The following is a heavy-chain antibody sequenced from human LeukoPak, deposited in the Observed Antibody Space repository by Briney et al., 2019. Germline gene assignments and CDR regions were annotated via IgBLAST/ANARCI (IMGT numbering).Heavy chain of an antibody. CDR3: ARDGRVGSTSSWYYYYGMDV. J-gene: IGHJ6*02. CDR2: IYTSGST. D-gene: IGHD2-2*01. Sequence: SETLSLTCTVSGGSVSSGRYYWSWIRQPPGKGLEWIGYIYTSGSTNYNPSLKSRVTISVDTSKNQFSLKLSSVTAADTAVYYCARDGRVGSTSSWYYYYGMDVWGQGTTVTVSS. V-gene: IGHV4-61*01. CDR1: GGSVSSGRYY.